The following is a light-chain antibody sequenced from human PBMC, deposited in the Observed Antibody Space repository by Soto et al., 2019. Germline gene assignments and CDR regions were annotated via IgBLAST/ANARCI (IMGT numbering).Light chain of an antibody. V-gene: IGLV2-14*03. Sequence: QAVLTQPASVSGSPGQSITISCTGTSSDVGGYDYVSWYQHHPGKAPKLMIYDVINRPSGVSDRFSGSKSGNTASLTISGLQAEDEADYYCSSYSGSSTLVVFGGGTKLTVL. J-gene: IGLJ2*01. CDR2: DVI. CDR1: SSDVGGYDY. CDR3: SSYSGSSTLVV.